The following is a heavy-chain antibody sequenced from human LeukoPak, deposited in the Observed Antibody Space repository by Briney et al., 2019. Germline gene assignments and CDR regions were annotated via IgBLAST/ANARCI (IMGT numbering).Heavy chain of an antibody. V-gene: IGHV1-2*02. Sequence: ASVKVSCQASGYTFTDYYMHWVRQAAGQGLEWMGWINPNSGGTKYAQKFQGRVTMTRDTSISIAYMELSGLRSDDTAVYYWARVYLVLYYYGSSGYPLLDYWGREPWSPSPQ. CDR3: ARVYLVLYYYGSSGYPLLDY. D-gene: IGHD3-22*01. CDR2: INPNSGGT. CDR1: GYTFTDYY. J-gene: IGHJ4*02.